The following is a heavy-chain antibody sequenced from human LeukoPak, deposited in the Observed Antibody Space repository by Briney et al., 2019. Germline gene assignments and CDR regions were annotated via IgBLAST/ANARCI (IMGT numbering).Heavy chain of an antibody. Sequence: GGSLRLSCAASGFNFSSYGMHWVRQAPGKGLEWVAFIRYDGSNKYHPDSVKGRFSISRDNSKNTLYLQMNSLRAEDTALYYCARLWSAPDYWGQGTVVTVSS. CDR1: GFNFSSYG. CDR3: ARLWSAPDY. J-gene: IGHJ4*02. CDR2: IRYDGSNK. D-gene: IGHD4/OR15-4a*01. V-gene: IGHV3-30*02.